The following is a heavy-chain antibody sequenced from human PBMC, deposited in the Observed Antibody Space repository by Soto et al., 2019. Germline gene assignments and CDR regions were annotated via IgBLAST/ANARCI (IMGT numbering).Heavy chain of an antibody. V-gene: IGHV3-49*03. D-gene: IGHD3-16*01. CDR3: TRDLLGVRAFDI. CDR2: IRSKVSGGTA. Sequence: EVQLVESGGDLVQPGRSLRLSCTTSGFTFVDYAVSWLRQAPGKGLEWVSFIRSKVSGGTAEYAASVKGRFTISRDDSKSIAYLQMNSLKIEDTSVYCTRDLLGVRAFDIWGQGTMVTVSS. CDR1: GFTFVDYA. J-gene: IGHJ3*02.